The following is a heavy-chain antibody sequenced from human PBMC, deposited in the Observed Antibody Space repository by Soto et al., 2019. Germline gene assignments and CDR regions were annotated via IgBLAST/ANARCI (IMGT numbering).Heavy chain of an antibody. J-gene: IGHJ4*02. Sequence: SETLSLTCTVSGVSIYRSGYYWGWIRQPPGRGLEWIGNIDYNGVTYSNPSLKSLVTISRDTSKNQFSLKLTSVTAADTALYYCGKVLVGATGHTDSDYWGPGTLVTVSS. CDR2: IDYNGVT. CDR3: GKVLVGATGHTDSDY. CDR1: GVSIYRSGYY. D-gene: IGHD2-15*01. V-gene: IGHV4-39*01.